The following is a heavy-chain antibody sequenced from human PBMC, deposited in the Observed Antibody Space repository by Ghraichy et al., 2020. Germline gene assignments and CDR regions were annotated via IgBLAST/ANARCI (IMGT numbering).Heavy chain of an antibody. D-gene: IGHD1-26*01. J-gene: IGHJ4*02. CDR3: AKPPGEVVSVGQQISDDY. Sequence: GGSLRLSCAASGFTFSSYAMSWVRQAPGKGLEWVSAISGSGGSTYYADSVKGRFTISRDNSKNTLYLQMNSLRAEDTAVYYCAKPPGEVVSVGQQISDDYWGQGTLVTVSS. CDR1: GFTFSSYA. CDR2: ISGSGGST. V-gene: IGHV3-23*01.